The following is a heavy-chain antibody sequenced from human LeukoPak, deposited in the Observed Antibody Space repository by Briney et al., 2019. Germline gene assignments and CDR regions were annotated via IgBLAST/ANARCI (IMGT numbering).Heavy chain of an antibody. CDR2: IYYSGST. J-gene: IGHJ6*03. D-gene: IGHD2-2*02. V-gene: IGHV4-61*05. Sequence: SETLSLTCTVSGGSISSSNYYWAWIRQPPGKGLEWIGYIYYSGSTNYNPSLKSRVTISVDTSKNQFSLKLSSVTAADTAVYYCARARYCSSTSCYIGYYYYYMGVWGKGTTVTVSS. CDR3: ARARYCSSTSCYIGYYYYYMGV. CDR1: GGSISSSNYY.